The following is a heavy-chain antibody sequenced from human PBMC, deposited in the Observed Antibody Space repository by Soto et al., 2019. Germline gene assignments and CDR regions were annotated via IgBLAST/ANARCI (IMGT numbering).Heavy chain of an antibody. CDR1: GASISIGNYY. J-gene: IGHJ4*02. Sequence: PSETLSLTCTVSGASISIGNYYWGWIRQSPGKGLEWIGSIFYSGTAYYNPSLKSRATISVDTSKNQFSLSLSSVTAADTAIYYCARHTSSGYYYQIQYWGQGTLVTVSS. D-gene: IGHD3-22*01. CDR2: IFYSGTA. V-gene: IGHV4-39*01. CDR3: ARHTSSGYYYQIQY.